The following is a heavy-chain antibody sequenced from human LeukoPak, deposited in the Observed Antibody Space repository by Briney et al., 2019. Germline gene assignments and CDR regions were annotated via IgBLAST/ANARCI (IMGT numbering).Heavy chain of an antibody. J-gene: IGHJ6*02. CDR2: INHSGST. CDR1: GGSFSGYY. CDR3: ARGGQGGSGSYPDYGMDV. Sequence: SETLSLTCAVYGGSFSGYYWSWIRQPPGKGLEWTGEINHSGSTNYNPSLKSRVTISVDTSKNQFSLKLSSVTAADTAVYYCARGGQGGSGSYPDYGMDVWGQGTTVTVSS. V-gene: IGHV4-34*01. D-gene: IGHD3-10*01.